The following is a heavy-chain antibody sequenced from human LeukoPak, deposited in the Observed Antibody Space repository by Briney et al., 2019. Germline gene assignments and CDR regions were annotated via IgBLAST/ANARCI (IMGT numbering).Heavy chain of an antibody. CDR3: ASAVSGTAVAGTGLEAFDI. J-gene: IGHJ3*02. D-gene: IGHD6-19*01. Sequence: SVKVSCKASGGTFSSYAISWVRQAPGQGLEWMGGIIPIFGTANYAQKFQGRVTITADESTSTAYMELSSLRSEDTAVYYCASAVSGTAVAGTGLEAFDIWGQGTMVTVSS. CDR1: GGTFSSYA. V-gene: IGHV1-69*13. CDR2: IIPIFGTA.